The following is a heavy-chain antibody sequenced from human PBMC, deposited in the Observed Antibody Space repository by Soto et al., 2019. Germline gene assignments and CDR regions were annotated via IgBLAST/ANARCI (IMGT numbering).Heavy chain of an antibody. CDR2: IYYSGST. J-gene: IGHJ5*02. CDR3: ARVGVGYYYDSSGYNGFDP. Sequence: EPLSLTCTVSGGSISSYYWSWIRQPPGKGLEWVGYIYYSGSTNYNPSLKSRVTISVDTSKNQFSLKLISVTAADTAVYYCARVGVGYYYDSSGYNGFDPWGQGTLVTVSS. D-gene: IGHD3-22*01. CDR1: GGSISSYY. V-gene: IGHV4-59*01.